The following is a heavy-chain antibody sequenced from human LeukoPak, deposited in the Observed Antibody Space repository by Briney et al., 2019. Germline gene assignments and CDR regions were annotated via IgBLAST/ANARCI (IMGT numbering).Heavy chain of an antibody. CDR1: GDSVSSGY. J-gene: IGHJ5*02. V-gene: IGHV4-59*02. D-gene: IGHD2-2*01. Sequence: SETLSLRCNVSGDSVSSGYWSWIRQSPGKGLEWIGFIQDSGITDYSPSLKSRVTISVDTSKNQFPLKLSSVTAADTAVYYCARARYCSSTSCNWFDPWGQGTLVTVSS. CDR3: ARARYCSSTSCNWFDP. CDR2: IQDSGIT.